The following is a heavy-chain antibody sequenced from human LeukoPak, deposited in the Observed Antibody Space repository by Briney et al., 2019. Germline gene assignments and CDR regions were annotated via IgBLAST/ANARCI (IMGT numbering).Heavy chain of an antibody. CDR2: IYSGGST. Sequence: GGSLRLSCAASGFTVSSNYMSWVRQAPGKGLEWVSVIYSGGSTYYADSMKGRFTISRDNSKNTLYLQMNSLRAEDTAVYYCARDDGSYYRREAFDIWGQGTMVTVSS. V-gene: IGHV3-53*01. CDR1: GFTVSSNY. J-gene: IGHJ3*02. D-gene: IGHD1-26*01. CDR3: ARDDGSYYRREAFDI.